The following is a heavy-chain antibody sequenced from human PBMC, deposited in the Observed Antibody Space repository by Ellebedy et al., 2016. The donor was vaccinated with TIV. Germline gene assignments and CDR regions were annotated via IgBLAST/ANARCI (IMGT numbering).Heavy chain of an antibody. CDR2: ISSSSSYI. V-gene: IGHV3-21*01. Sequence: GESLKISCAASGFTFSSYSMNWVRQAPGKGLEWVSSISSSSSYIYYADSVKGRFTISRDNAKNSLYLQMNSLRAEDTAVYYCARDSVSGDLDYWGQGTLVTVSS. CDR1: GFTFSSYS. D-gene: IGHD2-21*02. J-gene: IGHJ4*02. CDR3: ARDSVSGDLDY.